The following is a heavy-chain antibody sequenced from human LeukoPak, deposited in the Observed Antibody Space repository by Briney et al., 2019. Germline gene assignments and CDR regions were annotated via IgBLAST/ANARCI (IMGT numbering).Heavy chain of an antibody. CDR1: GFTFSNYE. Sequence: GGSLRLSCAASGFTFSNYEMNWVRQAPGKGLEWVSYISSSGSTIYYADSVKGRFTISRDNAKNSLYLQMNSLRAEDTAVYYCARDSRRPVNYYGSGSYSDWGQGTLVTVSS. V-gene: IGHV3-48*03. CDR3: ARDSRRPVNYYGSGSYSD. CDR2: ISSSGSTI. D-gene: IGHD3-10*01. J-gene: IGHJ4*02.